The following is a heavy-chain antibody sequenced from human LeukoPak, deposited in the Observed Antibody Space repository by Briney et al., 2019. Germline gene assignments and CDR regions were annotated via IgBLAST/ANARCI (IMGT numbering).Heavy chain of an antibody. CDR1: GDSFTSGDW. CDR3: ARSSGPDYKIYMDV. V-gene: IGHV4-4*02. Sequence: SETLSLTCDVSGDSFTSGDWWWSWVRQPPGKGLEWIGQIYQSGSTNYNPFLKSRLTRSVDKSKKQFSLKLNSVPAADTAVYYCARSSGPDYKIYMDVWGKGATVIVSS. D-gene: IGHD4-11*01. CDR2: IYQSGST. J-gene: IGHJ6*03.